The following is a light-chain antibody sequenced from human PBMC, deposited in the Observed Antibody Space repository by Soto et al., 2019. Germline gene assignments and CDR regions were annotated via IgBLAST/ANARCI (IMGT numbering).Light chain of an antibody. Sequence: EIVFTPSPATLSLSPGQRATPSCRASQSVGTYLAWYQHKPGQGPRLLIYDASSRASGIPARFSGSGSGTDFTLTISSLEPEDFAVYHCQQRSNWPSITFGQGTRLEI. CDR1: QSVGTY. CDR2: DAS. CDR3: QQRSNWPSIT. V-gene: IGKV3-11*01. J-gene: IGKJ5*01.